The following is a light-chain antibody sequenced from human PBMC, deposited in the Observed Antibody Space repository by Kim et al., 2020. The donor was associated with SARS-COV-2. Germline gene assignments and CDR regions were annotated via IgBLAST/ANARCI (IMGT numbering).Light chain of an antibody. CDR2: DVS. Sequence: QSALTQPRSVSGSPGQSVTISCTGTSSDVGGYNYVSWYQQHPGKAPKLMIYDVSKRPSGVPDRFSGSKSGNTVSLTISGLQAEDEADYYCCSYAGSNTLVFGGGTKLPV. CDR3: CSYAGSNTLV. V-gene: IGLV2-11*01. CDR1: SSDVGGYNY. J-gene: IGLJ2*01.